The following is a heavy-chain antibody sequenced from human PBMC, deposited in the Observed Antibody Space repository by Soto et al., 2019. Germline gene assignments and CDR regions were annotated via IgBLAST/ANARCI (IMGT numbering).Heavy chain of an antibody. J-gene: IGHJ3*01. CDR1: GFTFTNYW. D-gene: IGHD3-10*01. Sequence: RRLSCAASGFTFTNYWMQWVRQAPGKGLVWVSRINSDGSSTSHADSVKGRFTISRDNAKNTLYLQMSSLRAADTAVYYCARPQDQPDYVSVVWGRGTVVTVSS. V-gene: IGHV3-74*01. CDR3: ARPQDQPDYVSVV. CDR2: INSDGSST.